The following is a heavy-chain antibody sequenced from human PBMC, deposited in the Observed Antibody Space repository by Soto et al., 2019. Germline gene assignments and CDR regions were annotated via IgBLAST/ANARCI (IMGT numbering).Heavy chain of an antibody. V-gene: IGHV4-30-2*03. CDR1: GGSINSGGYS. D-gene: IGHD2-21*02. CDR2: IYYSGST. Sequence: SETLSLTCAVSGGSINSGGYSWSWIRQPPGKGLERIGYIYYSGSTYYNPSLKSRVTVSVDTSKNQFSLKLSSVTAADTAVYYCARHPSDFWFDPWGQGTLVTVSS. CDR3: ARHPSDFWFDP. J-gene: IGHJ5*02.